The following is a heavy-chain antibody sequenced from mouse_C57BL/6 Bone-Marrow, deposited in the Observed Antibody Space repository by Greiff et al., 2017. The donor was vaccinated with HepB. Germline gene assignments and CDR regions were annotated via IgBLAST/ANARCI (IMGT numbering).Heavy chain of an antibody. CDR2: IHPSDSDT. V-gene: IGHV1-74*01. J-gene: IGHJ1*03. CDR3: ANYYGSSHWYFDV. Sequence: VQLQQPGAELVKPGASVKVSCKASGYTFTSYWMHWVKQRPGQGLEWIGRIHPSDSDTNYNQKFKGKATLTVDKSSSTASMQLSSLTSEDSAVYYYANYYGSSHWYFDVWGTGTTVTVSS. D-gene: IGHD1-1*01. CDR1: GYTFTSYW.